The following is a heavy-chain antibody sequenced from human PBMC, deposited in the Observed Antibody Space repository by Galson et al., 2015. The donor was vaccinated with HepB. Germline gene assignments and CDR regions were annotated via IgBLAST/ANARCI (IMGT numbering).Heavy chain of an antibody. V-gene: IGHV3-49*03. CDR2: IRSKAYGGTT. J-gene: IGHJ4*02. CDR3: TRVGLLWFGELSFDPHADY. D-gene: IGHD3-10*01. Sequence: SLRLSCAASGFTFGDYAMSWFRQAPGKGLEWVGFIRSKAYGGTTEYAASVKGRFTISRDDSKSIAYLQMNSLKTEDTAVYYCTRVGLLWFGELSFDPHADYWGQGTLVTVSS. CDR1: GFTFGDYA.